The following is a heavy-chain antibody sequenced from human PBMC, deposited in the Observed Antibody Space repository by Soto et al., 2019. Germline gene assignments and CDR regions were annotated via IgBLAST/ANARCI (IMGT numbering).Heavy chain of an antibody. D-gene: IGHD5-12*01. CDR3: ARGGYKVNYFYYSGMDF. CDR2: IIPIFGTA. J-gene: IGHJ6*02. V-gene: IGHV1-69*01. Sequence: QVQLVQSGAEVKKHGSSVKVSCKASGGTFSSYAISCVRQAPGQGREWMGGIIPIFGTANYAQKFQGRVTITADESTSTAYMELSSLRSEDTCVYYCARGGYKVNYFYYSGMDFWGQGTTVTVSS. CDR1: GGTFSSYA.